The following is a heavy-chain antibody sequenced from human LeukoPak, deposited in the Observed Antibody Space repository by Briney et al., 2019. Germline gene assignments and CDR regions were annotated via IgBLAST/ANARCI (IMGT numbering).Heavy chain of an antibody. CDR3: AKGITYYPIKY. Sequence: PETLSLTCAVYGGSFSGYYWSWIRQPPGKGLEWIGEINPSGSTNYSPSLKSRVTMSVDTSRKQFSLNLTSVTAADTAVYYCAKGITYYPIKYWGQGALVTVS. V-gene: IGHV4-34*01. D-gene: IGHD1-26*01. CDR1: GGSFSGYY. J-gene: IGHJ4*02. CDR2: INPSGST.